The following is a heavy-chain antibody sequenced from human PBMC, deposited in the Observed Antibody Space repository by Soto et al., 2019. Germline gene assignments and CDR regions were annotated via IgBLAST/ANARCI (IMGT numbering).Heavy chain of an antibody. J-gene: IGHJ4*02. CDR3: AGYDSSGYYGY. V-gene: IGHV1-18*01. CDR1: GGTFSSYT. D-gene: IGHD3-22*01. CDR2: ISAYNGNT. Sequence: ASVKVSCKASGGTFSSYTISWVRQAPGQGLEWMGWISAYNGNTNYAQKLQGRVTMTTDTSTSTAYMELRSLRSDDTAVYYCAGYDSSGYYGYWGQGTLVTVSS.